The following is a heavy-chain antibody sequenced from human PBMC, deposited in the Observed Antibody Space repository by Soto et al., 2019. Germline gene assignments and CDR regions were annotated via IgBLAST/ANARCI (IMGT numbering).Heavy chain of an antibody. Sequence: QITLKESGPTLVKPTQTLTLTCTFSGFSLSTSGVGVGWIRQPPGKALEWLALIYWDDDKRYSPSLKSRLTITNDTSKNQVVLTMTDMDPVDTATYYCARPYSSGWYAHFDYWGQGTLVTVSS. CDR1: GFSLSTSGVG. D-gene: IGHD6-19*01. CDR2: IYWDDDK. V-gene: IGHV2-5*02. J-gene: IGHJ4*02. CDR3: ARPYSSGWYAHFDY.